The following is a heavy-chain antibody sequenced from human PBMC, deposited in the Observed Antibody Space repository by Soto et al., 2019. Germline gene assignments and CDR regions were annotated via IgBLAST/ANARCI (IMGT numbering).Heavy chain of an antibody. J-gene: IGHJ5*02. V-gene: IGHV3-74*01. Sequence: AGSLRLSCAASAVAFSTSWMPWVCQAQVEGLVCVSRINPDGRTINYADSVKGRFTISRDNAKNTLYLQMNILRAEDTAVYYCTRDASRDSSARGWFDPWGPGTLVTVSS. D-gene: IGHD6-13*01. CDR2: INPDGRTI. CDR1: AVAFSTSW. CDR3: TRDASRDSSARGWFDP.